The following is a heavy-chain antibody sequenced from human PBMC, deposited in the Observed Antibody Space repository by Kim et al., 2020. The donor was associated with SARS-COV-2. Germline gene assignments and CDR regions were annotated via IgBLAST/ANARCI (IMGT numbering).Heavy chain of an antibody. CDR2: IHPTGRT. CDR3: ARDAPGGNTACYY. CDR1: GGSFNNFY. J-gene: IGHJ6*03. V-gene: IGHV4-34*01. Sequence: SETLSLTCTVYGGSFNNFYWTWIRQPPGKGLEWIGGIHPTGRTHYNPSLKSRVTISLDTSKSQFFLNLTSLTAADTAVYYCARDAPGGNTACYY. D-gene: IGHD2-2*02.